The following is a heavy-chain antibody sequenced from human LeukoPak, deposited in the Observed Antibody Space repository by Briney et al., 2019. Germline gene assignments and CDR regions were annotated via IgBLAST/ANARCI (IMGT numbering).Heavy chain of an antibody. CDR3: APVYYSDSHTSGSLFDY. Sequence: SGTLSLTCAVSGGSIIRNIWWSWVRQPPKKGLEWIGEIGHNGDTNYNSSLKSRVTMSVDTSKNQFSLKLSSVTAADTAMYYCAPVYYSDSHTSGSLFDYWGRGTLVTVSS. CDR1: GGSIIRNIW. V-gene: IGHV4-4*02. D-gene: IGHD3-22*01. CDR2: IGHNGDT. J-gene: IGHJ4*02.